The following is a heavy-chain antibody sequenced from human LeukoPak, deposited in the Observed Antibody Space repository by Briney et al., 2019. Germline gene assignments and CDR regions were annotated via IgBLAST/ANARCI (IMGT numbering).Heavy chain of an antibody. J-gene: IGHJ3*02. Sequence: SETLSLTCPVSGGSVSSSRYYWGWIRQPPGKGLEWIGRIYTSGSTNYNPSLKSRVTISVDTSKNQFSLKLSSVTAADTAVYYCARANADFWSGYYRTDAFDIWGQGTMVTVSS. D-gene: IGHD3-3*01. CDR1: GGSVSSSRYY. CDR2: IYTSGST. V-gene: IGHV4-61*02. CDR3: ARANADFWSGYYRTDAFDI.